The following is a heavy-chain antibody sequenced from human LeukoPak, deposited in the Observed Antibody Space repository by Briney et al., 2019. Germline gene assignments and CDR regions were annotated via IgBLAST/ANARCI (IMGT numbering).Heavy chain of an antibody. D-gene: IGHD1-26*01. J-gene: IGHJ5*02. CDR2: IYYSGST. CDR1: GGSISSYY. CDR3: ARGLRGWEGWFDP. Sequence: KPSETLSLTCTVSGGSISSYYWSWIRQPPGKGLEWIGYIYYSGSTNYNPSLKSRVTISVDTSKNQFSLKLSSVTAADTAVYYCARGLRGWEGWFDPWGQGTLVTVSS. V-gene: IGHV4-59*08.